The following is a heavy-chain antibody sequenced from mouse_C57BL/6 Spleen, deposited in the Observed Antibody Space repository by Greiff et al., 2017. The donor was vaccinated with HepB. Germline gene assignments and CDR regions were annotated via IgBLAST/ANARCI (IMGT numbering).Heavy chain of an antibody. CDR2: INPNNGGT. D-gene: IGHD4-1*01. J-gene: IGHJ3*01. V-gene: IGHV1-26*01. Sequence: EVQLQQSGPELVKPGASVKISCKASGYTFTDYYMNWVKQRHGKSLEWIGDINPNNGGTSYNQKFKGKATLTVDKSSSTAYMKLRSLTSEDSAVYYCAREEGGLGRFAYWGQGTLVTVSA. CDR1: GYTFTDYY. CDR3: AREEGGLGRFAY.